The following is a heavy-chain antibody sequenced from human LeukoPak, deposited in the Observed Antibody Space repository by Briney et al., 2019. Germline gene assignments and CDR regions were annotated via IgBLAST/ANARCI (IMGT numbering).Heavy chain of an antibody. Sequence: AASVKVSCKTSGYTFSDYTIHWVRQAPGQGLEWMGWINPSSNAANYAQRFEGRVSLTRDTSISTADMVLTSLTSGDTGVYYCARSRELLDFDTWGQGTLVSVSS. CDR3: ARSRELLDFDT. D-gene: IGHD3-10*01. J-gene: IGHJ4*02. CDR1: GYTFSDYT. V-gene: IGHV1-2*02. CDR2: INPSSNAA.